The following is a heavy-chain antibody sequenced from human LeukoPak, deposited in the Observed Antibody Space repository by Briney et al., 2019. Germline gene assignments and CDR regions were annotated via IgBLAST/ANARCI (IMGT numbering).Heavy chain of an antibody. CDR3: AKWGSLEPVDF. Sequence: GGSLRLSCAASGFTFSSYSMNWVRQAPGKGLEWVSSISSSSSYIYYADSVKGRFTISRDNAKNSLYLQMNSLRAEDTAVYYCAKWGSLEPVDFWGQGTLVTVSS. D-gene: IGHD7-27*01. CDR2: ISSSSSYI. J-gene: IGHJ4*02. CDR1: GFTFSSYS. V-gene: IGHV3-21*04.